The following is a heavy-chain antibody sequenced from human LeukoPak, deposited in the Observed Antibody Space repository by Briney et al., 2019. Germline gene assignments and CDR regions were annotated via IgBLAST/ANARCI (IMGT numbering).Heavy chain of an antibody. D-gene: IGHD6-6*01. CDR1: GGSSSGYY. V-gene: IGHV4-34*01. CDR3: ARGRSEASAARPAYYFDY. CDR2: INHSGST. Sequence: SETLSLTCAVYGGSSSGYYWSWIRQPPGKGLEWIGEINHSGSTNYNPSLKSRVTISVDTSKNQFSLKLSSVTAADTAVYYCARGRSEASAARPAYYFDYWGQGTLVTVSS. J-gene: IGHJ4*02.